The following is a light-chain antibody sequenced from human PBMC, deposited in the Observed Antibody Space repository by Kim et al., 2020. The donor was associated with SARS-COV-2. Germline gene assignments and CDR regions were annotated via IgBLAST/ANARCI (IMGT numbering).Light chain of an antibody. Sequence: VTSNCSESSSNIGRHTVNWYRQFPGTAPKLLIYINDLRHSGVPDRFSGSKSGTSAYLAISGLQSVDEADYYCEAWDASQNGPNYVCGSGTKVTVL. CDR2: IND. CDR3: EAWDASQNGPNYV. CDR1: SSNIGRHT. J-gene: IGLJ1*01. V-gene: IGLV1-44*01.